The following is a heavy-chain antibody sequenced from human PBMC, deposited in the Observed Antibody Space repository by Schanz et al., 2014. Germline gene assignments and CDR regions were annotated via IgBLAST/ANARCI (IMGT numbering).Heavy chain of an antibody. CDR2: IIPILDKT. CDR1: GYTFTSYG. Sequence: QVQLVQSGAEVKKPGASVKVSCKASGYTFTSYGITWVRQAPGQGLEWMGRIIPILDKTNYAQKFQGRVTMTRDTSTSTVYMELSSLRSEDTAVYFCARGPSTGAFDIWGQGTMVTVSS. V-gene: IGHV1-69*09. CDR3: ARGPSTGAFDI. J-gene: IGHJ3*02.